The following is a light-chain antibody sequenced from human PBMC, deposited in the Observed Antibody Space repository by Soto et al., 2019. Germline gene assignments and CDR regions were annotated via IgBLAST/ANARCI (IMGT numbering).Light chain of an antibody. CDR1: QSVSSNY. J-gene: IGKJ1*01. V-gene: IGKV3-20*01. CDR2: GAS. CDR3: QQYGDLPWT. Sequence: ALTQSPGTLSSSPWERATLSCTASQSVSSNYLAWYQQKPGQAPRPIIYGASSRATGIPDRFSGSGSGTDFTLTINRLEPEDFAVYYCQQYGDLPWTFGQGTKVDI.